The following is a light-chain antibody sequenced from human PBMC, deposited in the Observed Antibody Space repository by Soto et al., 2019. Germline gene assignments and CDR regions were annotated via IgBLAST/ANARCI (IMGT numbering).Light chain of an antibody. V-gene: IGKV1-9*01. CDR2: AAS. CDR1: QGISSY. J-gene: IGKJ3*01. Sequence: DIQLTQSPSFLSASVGDRVTITCRASQGISSYLAWYQQKPGKAPKLLIYAASTLQSGVPSRFIGSGSGTEFTLTISSLQPEDFATYYCQQLNSYPQTFGPGTKVDIK. CDR3: QQLNSYPQT.